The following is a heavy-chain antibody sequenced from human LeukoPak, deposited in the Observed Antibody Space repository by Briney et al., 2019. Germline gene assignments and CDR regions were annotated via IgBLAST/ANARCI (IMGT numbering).Heavy chain of an antibody. Sequence: PGGSLRLSCAASGFTFSSYAMSWARQAPGKGLECVSGISGSGDDTYYADSVKGRFTISRDNSKNTLYVQVNSLGTEDTAAYYCAKGSYYDSSGSFYFDYWGQGTLVTVSS. CDR2: ISGSGDDT. CDR3: AKGSYYDSSGSFYFDY. V-gene: IGHV3-23*01. J-gene: IGHJ4*02. CDR1: GFTFSSYA. D-gene: IGHD3-22*01.